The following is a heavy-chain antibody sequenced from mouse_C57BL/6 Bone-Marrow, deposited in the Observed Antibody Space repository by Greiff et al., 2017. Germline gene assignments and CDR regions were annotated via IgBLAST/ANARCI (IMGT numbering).Heavy chain of an antibody. CDR1: GFAFSSYA. J-gene: IGHJ2*01. V-gene: IGHV5-4*01. CDR2: ISDGGSNT. Sequence: EVNVVESGGGLVKPGGSLKLSCAASGFAFSSYAMSWVRQTPEKRLEWVAIISDGGSNTYYPDNVKGRVTLSRDNAKNNRYLQMSHLKSEDTAMYDCARDSRPYYVDYWGQGTTLTVSA. CDR3: ARDSRPYYVDY. D-gene: IGHD3-2*02.